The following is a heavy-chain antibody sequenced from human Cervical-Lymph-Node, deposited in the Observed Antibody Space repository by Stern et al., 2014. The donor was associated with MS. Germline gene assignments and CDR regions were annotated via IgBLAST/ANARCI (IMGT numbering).Heavy chain of an antibody. CDR3: ARAGSCSSTSCSHPWDY. D-gene: IGHD2-2*01. CDR1: GFTFSSYA. Sequence: QVQLVESGGGVVQPGRSLRLSCAASGFTFSSYAMHWVRQAPGKGLEWVAVISYDGSNKYYADSMKGRFTISRDNSKNTLYLQMNSLRAEDTAVYYCARAGSCSSTSCSHPWDYWGQGTLVTVSS. V-gene: IGHV3-30-3*01. CDR2: ISYDGSNK. J-gene: IGHJ4*02.